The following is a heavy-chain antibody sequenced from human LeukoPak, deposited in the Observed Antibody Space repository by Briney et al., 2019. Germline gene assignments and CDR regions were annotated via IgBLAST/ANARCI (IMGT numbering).Heavy chain of an antibody. D-gene: IGHD1-14*01. CDR1: GGSFSGYY. CDR2: INRSGST. Sequence: SETLSLTCAVYGGSFSGYYWSWIRQPPGKGLEWIGEINRSGSTNYNPSLKSRVTISVDTSKNQFSLKLSSVTAADTAVYYCARERTRHFDYWGQGTLVTVSS. CDR3: ARERTRHFDY. V-gene: IGHV4-34*01. J-gene: IGHJ4*02.